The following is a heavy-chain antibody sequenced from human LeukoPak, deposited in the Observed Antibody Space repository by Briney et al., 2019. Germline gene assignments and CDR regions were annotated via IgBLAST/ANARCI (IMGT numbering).Heavy chain of an antibody. CDR1: GHSISSGYY. D-gene: IGHD6-13*01. Sequence: SETLSLTCTVSGHSISSGYYWGWIRQPPGKGLEWIGSIYHSGSTYYNPSLKSRVTISVDASKNQFSLKLSSVTAADTAAYYCAREGSSLRTPIDYWGQGTLVTVSS. J-gene: IGHJ4*02. CDR3: AREGSSLRTPIDY. V-gene: IGHV4-38-2*02. CDR2: IYHSGST.